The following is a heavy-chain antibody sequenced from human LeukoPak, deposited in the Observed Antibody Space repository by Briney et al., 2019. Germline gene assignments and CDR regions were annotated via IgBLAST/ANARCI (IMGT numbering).Heavy chain of an antibody. CDR3: ARWGRGYNLFDY. CDR2: INWNGGST. D-gene: IGHD3-3*01. V-gene: IGHV3-20*04. CDR1: GFIFEDYG. Sequence: PVGSLRLSCAPSGFIFEDYGMQWVRQATGKGLEWVSGINWNGGSTGYADSVKGRFTISRDNAKNSLYLQMNSLRAEDTALYYCARWGRGYNLFDYWGQGILVTVSS. J-gene: IGHJ4*02.